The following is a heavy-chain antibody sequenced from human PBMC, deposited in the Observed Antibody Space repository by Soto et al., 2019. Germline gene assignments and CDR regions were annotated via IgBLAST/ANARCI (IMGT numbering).Heavy chain of an antibody. CDR2: INAGNGNT. V-gene: IGHV1-3*01. Sequence: PAKACSKERGETLTSYSRQSLHHSPGQRLEWMGWINAGNGNTKYAQRFQGRLSMATDTSTSTAYMELRSLTSDDTAVYYCARDPSNTSGDKLYLDYWGQGTLVTGSS. CDR1: GETLTSYS. D-gene: IGHD3-22*01. CDR3: ARDPSNTSGDKLYLDY. J-gene: IGHJ4*02.